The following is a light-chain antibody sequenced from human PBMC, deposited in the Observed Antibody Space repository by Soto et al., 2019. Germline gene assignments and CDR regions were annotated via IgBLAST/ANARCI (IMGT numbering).Light chain of an antibody. V-gene: IGKV3-15*01. CDR3: EQYNNWPPWK. CDR1: QSVSSN. J-gene: IGKJ1*01. CDR2: GAS. Sequence: EIVMTQSPATLSVSPGERATLSCRASQSVSSNFAWYQQKPGQDPRLLIYGASTRATGIPARFSGSGSGTDVTLTGSSVQSEDFAVYYCEQYNNWPPWKFGRGTKVDIK.